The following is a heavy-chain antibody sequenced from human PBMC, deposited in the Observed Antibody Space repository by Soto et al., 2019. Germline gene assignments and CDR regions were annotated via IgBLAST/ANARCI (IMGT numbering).Heavy chain of an antibody. D-gene: IGHD3-10*01. V-gene: IGHV1-3*01. CDR2: INAGNGNT. CDR3: ARDGLLWFGELFREYFQH. CDR1: GYTFTSYA. J-gene: IGHJ1*01. Sequence: ASVKVSCKASGYTFTSYARHWVRQAPGQRLEWMGWINAGNGNTKYSQKFQGRVTITRDTSASTAYMELSSLRSEDTAVYYCARDGLLWFGELFREYFQHWGQGTLVTVSS.